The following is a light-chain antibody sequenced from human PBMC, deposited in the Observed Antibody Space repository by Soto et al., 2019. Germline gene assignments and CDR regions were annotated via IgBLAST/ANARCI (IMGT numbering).Light chain of an antibody. J-gene: IGKJ5*01. CDR3: QQYNNWPPT. CDR1: QSVSGN. Sequence: EIVMTQSPATLSVSPGERATLSCRASQSVSGNLAWYQQKPGQAPTLLIYGASTRATGLPARFSGSGSGTDFTLTISSLQSEDFALYYCQQYNNWPPTFGQGTRLEIK. V-gene: IGKV3-15*01. CDR2: GAS.